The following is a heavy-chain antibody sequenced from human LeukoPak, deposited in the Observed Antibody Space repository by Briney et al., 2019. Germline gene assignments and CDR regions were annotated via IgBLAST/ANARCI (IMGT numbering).Heavy chain of an antibody. CDR1: GFTFSNYW. D-gene: IGHD6-6*01. CDR3: AKDLLAGIAARPTPYFDY. Sequence: GGSLRLSCAASGFTFSNYWMSWVRQAPGKGLERVANIKQDGSEKYYVDSVEGRFTISRDNAKNSLYLQMNSLGAEDTAVYYCAKDLLAGIAARPTPYFDYWGQGTLVTVSS. CDR2: IKQDGSEK. J-gene: IGHJ4*02. V-gene: IGHV3-7*01.